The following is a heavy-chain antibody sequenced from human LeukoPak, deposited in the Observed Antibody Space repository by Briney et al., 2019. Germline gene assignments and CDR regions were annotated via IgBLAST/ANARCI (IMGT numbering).Heavy chain of an antibody. Sequence: SETLSLTCTVSDDSITLYYWTWIRQPPGKGLEWIGYVDHTGSTNFNPSLNGRVTISRDTSKNHFSLRLRSVTAADTAVYFCASRKLGNDYWGQGTLVTVSS. J-gene: IGHJ4*02. CDR1: DDSITLYY. D-gene: IGHD7-27*01. CDR3: ASRKLGNDY. V-gene: IGHV4-59*01. CDR2: VDHTGST.